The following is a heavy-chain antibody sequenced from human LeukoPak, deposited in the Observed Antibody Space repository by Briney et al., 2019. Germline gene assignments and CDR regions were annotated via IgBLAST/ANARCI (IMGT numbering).Heavy chain of an antibody. CDR1: GFTFSSYS. Sequence: GGSLRLSCAASGFTFSSYSMNWVRQAPGKGLEWVSSISSSSSYIYYADSVKGRFTISRDNAKNSLYLQMNSLRAEDTAVYYCAREMIAAAGEITFDYWGHGTLVTVSS. CDR2: ISSSSSYI. V-gene: IGHV3-21*01. D-gene: IGHD6-13*01. J-gene: IGHJ4*01. CDR3: AREMIAAAGEITFDY.